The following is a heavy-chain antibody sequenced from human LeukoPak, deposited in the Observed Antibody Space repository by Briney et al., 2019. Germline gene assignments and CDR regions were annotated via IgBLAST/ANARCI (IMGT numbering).Heavy chain of an antibody. CDR2: IYYSGST. D-gene: IGHD3-10*01. J-gene: IGHJ4*02. CDR3: ARCDPYGSGSPLDY. CDR1: GGSISSSSYY. V-gene: IGHV4-39*07. Sequence: SETLSLTCTVSGGSISSSSYYWGWIRQPPGKGLEWIGNIYYSGSTYYNPSLKSRVTISVDTSKNQFSLKLSSVTAADTAVYYCARCDPYGSGSPLDYWGQGTLVTVSS.